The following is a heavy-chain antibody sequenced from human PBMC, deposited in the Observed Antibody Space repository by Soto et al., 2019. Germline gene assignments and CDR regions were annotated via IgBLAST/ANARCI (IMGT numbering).Heavy chain of an antibody. CDR2: ISTSSNYI. V-gene: IGHV3-21*01. J-gene: IGHJ4*02. CDR1: GFTFRRYK. CDR3: ATASFNPYGDYYPDY. D-gene: IGHD4-17*01. Sequence: GGSLRLSCGASGFTFRRYKMKWGRQAPGKGLEWVSSISTSSNYIYYADSVKGRFTISRDNAKNSLFLQMNSLRAEDTAVYYCATASFNPYGDYYPDYWGQGTLVTVSS.